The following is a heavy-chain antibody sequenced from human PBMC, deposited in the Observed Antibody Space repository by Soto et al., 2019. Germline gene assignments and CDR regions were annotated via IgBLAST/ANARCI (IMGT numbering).Heavy chain of an antibody. CDR3: ARLVGAYDSYFDH. CDR1: GYDFARTW. D-gene: IGHD5-12*01. CDR2: IYPGDSET. V-gene: IGHV5-51*01. Sequence: GESLKISCKASGYDFARTWIGWVRQLPGKGLDCLGIIYPGDSETRYSPSFRGQVTFSVDMSISTAYLQWSSLKTSDIAIYYCARLVGAYDSYFDHWGQGTRVTVSS. J-gene: IGHJ4*02.